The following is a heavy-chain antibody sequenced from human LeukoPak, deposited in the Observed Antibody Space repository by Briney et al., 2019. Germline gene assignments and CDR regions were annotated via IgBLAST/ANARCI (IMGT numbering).Heavy chain of an antibody. D-gene: IGHD2-21*02. V-gene: IGHV3-23*01. Sequence: PGRSLRLSCAASGFTFSNYAMNWVRQAPGQGLEWVSGLSDDGFKTYYADSVKARFTISRDNSQSTLYLLMNSLRAEDTAIYYCAIGCRGDGRSSGYESWGQGILVTVSS. CDR3: AIGCRGDGRSSGYES. CDR2: LSDDGFKT. CDR1: GFTFSNYA. J-gene: IGHJ5*02.